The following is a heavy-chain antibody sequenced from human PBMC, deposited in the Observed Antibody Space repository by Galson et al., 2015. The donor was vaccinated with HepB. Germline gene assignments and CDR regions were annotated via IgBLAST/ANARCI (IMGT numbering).Heavy chain of an antibody. Sequence: SLRLSCAASGFTFSSYAMSWVRQAPGKGLEWVPAISSSGGSTYYADSVKGRFTISRDNSKNTLYLQMNSLRAEDTAVYYCAKSPPTFFWSGYLFDYWGQGTLVTVSS. CDR1: GFTFSSYA. D-gene: IGHD3-3*01. CDR2: ISSSGGST. CDR3: AKSPPTFFWSGYLFDY. J-gene: IGHJ4*02. V-gene: IGHV3-23*01.